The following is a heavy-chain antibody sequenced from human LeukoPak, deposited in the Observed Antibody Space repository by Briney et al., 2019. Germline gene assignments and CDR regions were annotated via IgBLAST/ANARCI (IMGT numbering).Heavy chain of an antibody. CDR2: IYGSVGTT. CDR3: AKDSILGDGFWDFDH. J-gene: IGHJ4*02. CDR1: GFIFSTFG. V-gene: IGHV3-23*01. D-gene: IGHD3/OR15-3a*01. Sequence: GGSLRLSCAVSGFIFSTFGMSWVRQAPGKGLEWVSCIYGSVGTTQYADSVKGRFTISSDKSNNMLYLQMNSLRAEDTAVYYCAKDSILGDGFWDFDHWGQGTLVTVSS.